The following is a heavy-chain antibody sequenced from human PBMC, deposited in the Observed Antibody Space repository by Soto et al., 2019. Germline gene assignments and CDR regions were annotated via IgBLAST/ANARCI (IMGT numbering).Heavy chain of an antibody. CDR3: ARVDWYYDFWSGYLPYGTDV. V-gene: IGHV1-69*13. CDR2: IIPNFGTA. Sequence: SVKVSCKASGGTFSSYASSWVRQAPGQGLEWMGGIIPNFGTASYAQKFQGRVTITADESTSTAYMELSSLRSEDTAAYYCARVDWYYDFWSGYLPYGTDVWGQWTTDTVSS. CDR1: GGTFSSYA. J-gene: IGHJ6*02. D-gene: IGHD3-3*01.